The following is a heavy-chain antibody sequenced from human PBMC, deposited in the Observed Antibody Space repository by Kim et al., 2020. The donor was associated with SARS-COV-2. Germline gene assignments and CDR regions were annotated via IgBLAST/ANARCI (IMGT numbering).Heavy chain of an antibody. Sequence: ASVKFSCKVSGYTLTELSMHWVRQAPGKGLEWMGGFDPEDGETIYAQKFQGRVTMTEDTSTDTAYMELRSLRSEDTAVYYCATASGYPGGYYYYYGVDVWGQGTTVSVSS. V-gene: IGHV1-24*01. CDR1: GYTLTELS. D-gene: IGHD5-12*01. CDR2: FDPEDGET. CDR3: ATASGYPGGYYYYYGVDV. J-gene: IGHJ6*02.